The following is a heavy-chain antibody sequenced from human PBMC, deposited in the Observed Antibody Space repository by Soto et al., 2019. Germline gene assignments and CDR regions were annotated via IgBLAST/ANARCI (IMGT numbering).Heavy chain of an antibody. J-gene: IGHJ5*02. CDR2: ISAFNGHT. CDR1: GYTFTNFG. CDR3: AREPPRATAGLNYFDP. Sequence: QVPLVQSGTEVKKPGASVKVSCKTSGYTFTNFGISWVRQAPGQGLEWMGWISAFNGHTHHAQKFQGRVTLTTDTSTTTAFRELRSLSSDDTAVYYCAREPPRATAGLNYFDPWGQGTLVSVSS. D-gene: IGHD6-13*01. V-gene: IGHV1-18*01.